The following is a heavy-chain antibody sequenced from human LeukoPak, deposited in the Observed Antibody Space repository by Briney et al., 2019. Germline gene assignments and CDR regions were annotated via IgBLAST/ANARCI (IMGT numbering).Heavy chain of an antibody. CDR3: ARAPVTSCRGAFCYPFDI. CDR1: GFTVSSNY. D-gene: IGHD2-15*01. CDR2: TSSSDAGT. J-gene: IGHJ4*02. V-gene: IGHV3-23*01. Sequence: GGSLRLSCAASGFTVSSNYMSWVRQAPGKGLEWVSATSSSDAGTYHAESVRGRFTISRDNSKNTLYLQMNSLRADDAAVYYCARAPVTSCRGAFCYPFDIWGQGTLVTVSS.